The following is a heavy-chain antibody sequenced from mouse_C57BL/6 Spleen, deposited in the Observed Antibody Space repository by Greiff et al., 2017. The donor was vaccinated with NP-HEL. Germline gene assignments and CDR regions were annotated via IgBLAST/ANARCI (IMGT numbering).Heavy chain of an antibody. CDR1: GYTFTSYW. D-gene: IGHD2-3*01. CDR2: IDPNSGGT. Sequence: QVQLQQPGAELVKPGASVKLSCKASGYTFTSYWMHWVKQRPGRGLEWIGRIDPNSGGTKYNEKFKSKATLTVDKPSSTAYMQLSSLTSEDSAVYYCARSPWDGYPYYAMDYWGQGTSVTVSS. V-gene: IGHV1-72*01. J-gene: IGHJ4*01. CDR3: ARSPWDGYPYYAMDY.